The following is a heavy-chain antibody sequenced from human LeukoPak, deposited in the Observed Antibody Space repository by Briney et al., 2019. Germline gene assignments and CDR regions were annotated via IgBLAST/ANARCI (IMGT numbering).Heavy chain of an antibody. D-gene: IGHD4-17*01. Sequence: GGSLTLFCAASGFTFSSFAMSWLRQSSEEGLEWVSAFSGSCADIFYTDSVRRLLTLPRDYQKNTVSLQIHSQRAGDSAIYYCAKDQKWADYGEFHFWGPGTLVTVSS. V-gene: IGHV3-23*01. CDR2: FSGSCADI. J-gene: IGHJ4*02. CDR1: GFTFSSFA. CDR3: AKDQKWADYGEFHF.